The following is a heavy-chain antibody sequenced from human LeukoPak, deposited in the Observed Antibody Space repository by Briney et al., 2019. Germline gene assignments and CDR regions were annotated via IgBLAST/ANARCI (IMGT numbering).Heavy chain of an antibody. V-gene: IGHV3-23*01. CDR2: ISSSGNNA. D-gene: IGHD5-24*01. CDR1: GFTFRGAA. Sequence: GGSLRLSCTASGFTFRGAAMTWVRQAPGKGLEWVSLISSSGNNAYYADSVKGRFTISRDNSKNTLSLQMNSLRVEDTAIYYCAKDIQLSTWGLGTRVTVSS. CDR3: AKDIQLST. J-gene: IGHJ3*01.